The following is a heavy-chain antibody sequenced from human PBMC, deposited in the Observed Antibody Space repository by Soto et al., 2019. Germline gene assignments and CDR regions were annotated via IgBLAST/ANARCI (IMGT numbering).Heavy chain of an antibody. J-gene: IGHJ5*02. Sequence: QVTVKESGPVLVKPTETLTLTCTVSGFSLSNAGLGVSWIRQPPGKALEWLAHIFSNEENSYSTSLKSRLTISKDTSKSQVVITMTNMDPVDTATYYCASTYSTSWYWFDPCGQGTLVTVSS. CDR2: IFSNEEN. CDR1: GFSLSNAGLG. V-gene: IGHV2-26*04. D-gene: IGHD6-13*01. CDR3: ASTYSTSWYWFDP.